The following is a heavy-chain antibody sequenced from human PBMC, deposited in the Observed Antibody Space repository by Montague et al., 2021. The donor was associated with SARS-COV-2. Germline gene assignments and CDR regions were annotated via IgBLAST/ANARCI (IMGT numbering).Heavy chain of an antibody. D-gene: IGHD6-13*01. V-gene: IGHV4-59*01. CDR1: GGSISSYY. CDR3: ARAGQQLARYYYYGMDV. CDR2: IYYSGST. Sequence: SETLSLTCTVSGGSISSYYWSWIWQPPGKGLEWIGYIYYSGSTNYNPSLKSRVTISVDTSKNQFSLKLSSVTAADTAVYYCARAGQQLARYYYYGMDVWGQGTTVTVSS. J-gene: IGHJ6*02.